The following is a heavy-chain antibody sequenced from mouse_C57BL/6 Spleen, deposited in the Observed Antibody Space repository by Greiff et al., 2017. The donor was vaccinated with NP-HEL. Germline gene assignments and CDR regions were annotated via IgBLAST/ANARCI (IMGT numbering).Heavy chain of an antibody. CDR3: TLYYGNYVGY. CDR1: GFNIKDDY. Sequence: VQLQQSGAELVRPGASVKLSCTASGFNIKDDYMHWVKQRPEQGLEWIGWIDPENGDTEYASKFQSKATITADTSSNTAYLQLSSLTSEDTAVYYCTLYYGNYVGYWGQGTTLTVSS. J-gene: IGHJ2*01. CDR2: IDPENGDT. V-gene: IGHV14-4*01. D-gene: IGHD2-1*01.